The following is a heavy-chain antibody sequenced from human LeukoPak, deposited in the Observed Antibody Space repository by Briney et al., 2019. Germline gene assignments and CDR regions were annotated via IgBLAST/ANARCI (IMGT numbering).Heavy chain of an antibody. CDR1: GYTFTGYY. Sequence: ASVKVSCKASGYTFTGYYMHWVRQAPGQGLEWMGWINPNSGGTNYAQKFQGRVTMTRDTSISTAYMELSRLRSDDTAVYYCVRDTGIAARPRSAFDIWGQGTMVTVSS. V-gene: IGHV1-2*02. CDR3: VRDTGIAARPRSAFDI. D-gene: IGHD6-6*01. J-gene: IGHJ3*02. CDR2: INPNSGGT.